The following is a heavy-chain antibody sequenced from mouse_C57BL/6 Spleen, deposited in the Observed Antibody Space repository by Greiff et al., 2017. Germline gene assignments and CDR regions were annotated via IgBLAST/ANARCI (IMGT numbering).Heavy chain of an antibody. Sequence: EVQLQESGPGLVKPSQSLSLTCSVTGYSITSGYYWNWIRQFPGNKLEWMGYISYDGSNNYNPSLKNRISITRDTSKNQFFLKLNSVTTEDTATYYCAREGFISRKYFDVGGTGTTVTVSS. D-gene: IGHD1-1*01. J-gene: IGHJ1*03. CDR1: GYSITSGYY. CDR2: ISYDGSN. CDR3: AREGFISRKYFDV. V-gene: IGHV3-6*01.